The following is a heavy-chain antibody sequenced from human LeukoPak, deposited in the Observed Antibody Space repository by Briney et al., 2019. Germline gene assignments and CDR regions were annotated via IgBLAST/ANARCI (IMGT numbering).Heavy chain of an antibody. CDR1: GGSLSSYY. Sequence: SETLSLTCTVSGGSLSSYYWSWIRQPPGKGLEWIGYIYYSGSTNYNPSLKSRVTISVDTSKNQFSLKLSSVTAADTAVYYCARERESSSHFDYWGQGTLVTVSS. D-gene: IGHD6-6*01. J-gene: IGHJ4*02. V-gene: IGHV4-59*01. CDR3: ARERESSSHFDY. CDR2: IYYSGST.